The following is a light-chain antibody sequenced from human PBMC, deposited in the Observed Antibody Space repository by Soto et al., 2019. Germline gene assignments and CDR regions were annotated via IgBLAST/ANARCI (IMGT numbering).Light chain of an antibody. V-gene: IGKV3-11*01. CDR3: HQRQYWPPIT. J-gene: IGKJ5*01. CDR2: DAS. Sequence: VVLTQSPDTLSLSPGERATLSCRTSLSVSVYLDWYQQKPGQAPRLLISDASNRATGIPARCSGSGSGTDFTLTISSLEPEDFAVYYCHQRQYWPPITFGQGTRLEIK. CDR1: LSVSVY.